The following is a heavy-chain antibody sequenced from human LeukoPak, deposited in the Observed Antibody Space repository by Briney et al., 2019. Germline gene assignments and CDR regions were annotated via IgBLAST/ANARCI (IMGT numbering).Heavy chain of an antibody. CDR2: ITDTGSTT. V-gene: IGHV3-11*04. J-gene: IGHJ4*02. CDR1: GFTFSDNY. Sequence: GGSLRLSCAASGFTFSDNYMTWIRQAPGKGLEGVSYITDTGSTTYYADPVKGRFTISRDNAKNSLYLQMNSLRGEDTAVYYCARARKGYYFDYWGQGTLVTVSS. D-gene: IGHD1-14*01. CDR3: ARARKGYYFDY.